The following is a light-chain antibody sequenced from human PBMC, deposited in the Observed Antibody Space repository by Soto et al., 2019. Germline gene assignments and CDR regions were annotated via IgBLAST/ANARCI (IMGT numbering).Light chain of an antibody. V-gene: IGLV2-8*01. J-gene: IGLJ1*01. CDR3: VSFAGGTYV. Sequence: QSALTQPPSASGSPGQSVTISCTGTSSDVGAYIFVSWYQQHPGKAPKLMVYDVNRRPPGVPDRFFGSKSGNTASLTVSGHQADDEADYYCVSFAGGTYVFGTGTKLTVL. CDR2: DVN. CDR1: SSDVGAYIF.